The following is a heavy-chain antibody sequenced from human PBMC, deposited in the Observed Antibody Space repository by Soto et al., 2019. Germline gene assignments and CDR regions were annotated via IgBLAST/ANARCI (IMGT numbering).Heavy chain of an antibody. J-gene: IGHJ6*03. CDR2: IYSGGST. CDR1: GFTVSSNY. CDR3: AGRFGEFPHQYYYYYYMDV. Sequence: GGSLRLSCAASGFTVSSNYMSWVRQAPGKGLEWVSVIYSGGSTYYADSVKGRFTISRDNSKNTLYLQMNSLRAEDTAVYYCAGRFGEFPHQYYYYYYMDVWGKGTTVTVSS. D-gene: IGHD3-10*01. V-gene: IGHV3-66*01.